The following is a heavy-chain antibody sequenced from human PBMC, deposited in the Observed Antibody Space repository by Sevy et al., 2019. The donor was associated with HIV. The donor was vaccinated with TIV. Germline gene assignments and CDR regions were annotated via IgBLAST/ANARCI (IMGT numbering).Heavy chain of an antibody. D-gene: IGHD6-13*01. CDR2: IFYSGST. Sequence: SETLSLTCTVSGGSVGNDDYYWSWIRQPPGKGLEWIGYIFYSGSTYYNPSLKSRGSISVDTSKNHFSLRLRSVTAADTAVYYCARGVASSVAYKFDYWGPGTLVTVSS. CDR1: GGSVGNDDYY. J-gene: IGHJ4*02. CDR3: ARGVASSVAYKFDY. V-gene: IGHV4-30-4*01.